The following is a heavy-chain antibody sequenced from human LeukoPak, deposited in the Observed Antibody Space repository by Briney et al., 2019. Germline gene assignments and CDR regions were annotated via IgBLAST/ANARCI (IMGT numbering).Heavy chain of an antibody. D-gene: IGHD4-17*01. CDR3: AKDPHPTTVTTSWFDP. J-gene: IGHJ5*02. CDR1: GFTFSSYA. V-gene: IGHV3-23*01. CDR2: ISGSGGST. Sequence: GGSLRLSCAASGFTFSSYAMSWVRQAPGKGLEWVSAISGSGGSTYYADSVKGRFTISRDNSKNTLYLQMNSLRAEDTAVYYCAKDPHPTTVTTSWFDPWGQGTLVTVSS.